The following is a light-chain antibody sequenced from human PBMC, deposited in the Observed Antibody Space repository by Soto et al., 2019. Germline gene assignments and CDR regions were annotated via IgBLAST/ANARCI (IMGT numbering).Light chain of an antibody. J-gene: IGKJ4*01. V-gene: IGKV1-5*03. CDR3: QRYNTCPLT. CDR1: QSISTW. CDR2: KAS. Sequence: DIQMTQSPSTLSASVGDRVTITCRASQSISTWVAWYQQKAGKAPKLLIYKASSLEGGVPSRFSGRGSGTEFNIAISSLQPDDCATYYCQRYNTCPLTFGGGTTVDIK.